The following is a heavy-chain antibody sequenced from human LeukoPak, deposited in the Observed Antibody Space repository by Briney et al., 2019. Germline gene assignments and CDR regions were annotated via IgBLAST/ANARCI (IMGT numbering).Heavy chain of an antibody. CDR2: IYTSGST. CDR1: GGSISSYY. J-gene: IGHJ4*02. D-gene: IGHD3-22*01. CDR3: ARGGHDYYDSSGYYDY. Sequence: PSETLSLTCTVSGGSISSYYWSWIRQPAGKGLEWIGRIYTSGSTNYNPSLKSRVTMSVDTSKNQFSLKLSSVTAADTAVYYCARGGHDYYDSSGYYDYWGQGTLVTVSS. V-gene: IGHV4-4*07.